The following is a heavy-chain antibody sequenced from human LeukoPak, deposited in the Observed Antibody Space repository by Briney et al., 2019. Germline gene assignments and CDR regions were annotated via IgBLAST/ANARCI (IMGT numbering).Heavy chain of an antibody. CDR3: AKDRGAFGYCSGGTCYADY. J-gene: IGHJ4*02. D-gene: IGHD2-15*01. CDR2: ISGTGSST. Sequence: GGSLRLSCAASGVTFNTYAMSWVRQAPGKGLEWVSGISGTGSSTYYADSVKGRFTISRDNSKNTLYLQMNNLRAEDAAPYFCAKDRGAFGYCSGGTCYADYWGQGTLVTVSS. CDR1: GVTFNTYA. V-gene: IGHV3-23*01.